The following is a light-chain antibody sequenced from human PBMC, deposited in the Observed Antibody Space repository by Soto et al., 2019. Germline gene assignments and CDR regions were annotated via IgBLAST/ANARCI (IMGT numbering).Light chain of an antibody. V-gene: IGKV3-15*01. CDR3: QQYNNCPPLT. CDR1: QSVRSN. J-gene: IGKJ4*01. Sequence: EIVRTQSPATLSVSPGERAPLSCRASQSVRSNLAWYQQKPGQAPRLLIYCASTRDTGIPARFSGSGTGTEFTLTISSLQSEDFAVYYCQQYNNCPPLTFGGGTKVEIK. CDR2: CAS.